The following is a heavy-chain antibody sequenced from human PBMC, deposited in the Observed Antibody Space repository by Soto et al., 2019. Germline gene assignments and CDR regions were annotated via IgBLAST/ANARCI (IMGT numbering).Heavy chain of an antibody. V-gene: IGHV1-69*13. J-gene: IGHJ4*02. CDR3: ARDAYYYDSSGYYYAPHFDY. Sequence: ASVKVSCKASGGTFSSYAISWVRQAPGQGLEWMGGIIPIFGTANYAQKFQGRVTITADESTSTAYMELSSLRSEDTAVYYCARDAYYYDSSGYYYAPHFDYWGQGTLVTVSS. CDR2: IIPIFGTA. CDR1: GGTFSSYA. D-gene: IGHD3-22*01.